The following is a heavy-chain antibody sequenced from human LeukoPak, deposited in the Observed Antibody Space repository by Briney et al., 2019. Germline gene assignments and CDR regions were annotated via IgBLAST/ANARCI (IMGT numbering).Heavy chain of an antibody. CDR2: IYSSGST. J-gene: IGHJ5*02. CDR3: AKGGSSWYNWFDP. D-gene: IGHD6-13*01. V-gene: IGHV4-4*07. CDR1: GGSISSYY. Sequence: KPSETLSLTCTVSGGSISSYYWSWIRPSAGKGLEWIGRIYSSGSTNYNPSLKSRVTMSIDTSKNQFSLNRRSVTAADTAMYSCAKGGSSWYNWFDPWGQGTLVTVSS.